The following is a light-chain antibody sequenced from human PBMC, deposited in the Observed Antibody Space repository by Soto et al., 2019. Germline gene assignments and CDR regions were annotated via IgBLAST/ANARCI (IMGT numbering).Light chain of an antibody. CDR3: QQLNSYPPT. Sequence: DIQMTQSPSTLSASVGDRVTITCRASQTVSSWLAWYQQKPGKAPKLLIYQASTLETGVPSRFSGSGSGTDFTLTISSLQPEDFATYYCQQLNSYPPTFGGGTKVDFK. CDR1: QTVSSW. V-gene: IGKV1-5*03. CDR2: QAS. J-gene: IGKJ4*01.